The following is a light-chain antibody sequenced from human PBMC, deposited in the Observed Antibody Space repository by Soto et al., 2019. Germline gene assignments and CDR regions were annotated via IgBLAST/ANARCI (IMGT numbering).Light chain of an antibody. CDR3: QQYDNWPPT. J-gene: IGKJ5*01. CDR2: GES. Sequence: ELVLTQSPGTLSLSPGDSATLSCRGSQSVSSNYLAWYQLKPGQAPRLLIYGESSRATGIPDRLSGSGSGTELNLTISRLQSEDFAVYYCQQYDNWPPTCGQGTRLEIK. V-gene: IGKV3-20*01. CDR1: QSVSSNY.